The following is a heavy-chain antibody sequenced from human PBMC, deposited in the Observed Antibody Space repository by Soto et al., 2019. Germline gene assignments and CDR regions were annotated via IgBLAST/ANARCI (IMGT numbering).Heavy chain of an antibody. CDR3: AKDRTYGLSDY. CDR2: ISGSGGST. CDR1: GFTFGSYS. V-gene: IGHV3-23*01. J-gene: IGHJ4*02. Sequence: GGSLRLSCAASGFTFGSYSINWVRQAPWKGLEWVSAISGSGGSTYYAHSVKGRFNISRDNSKKKLYLEMNSLRAEDTAVYYCAKDRTYGLSDYCGQG. D-gene: IGHD3-16*01.